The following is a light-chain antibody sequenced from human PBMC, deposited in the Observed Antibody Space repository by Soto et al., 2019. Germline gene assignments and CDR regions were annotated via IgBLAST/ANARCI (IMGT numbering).Light chain of an antibody. Sequence: QPALTQPPSASGSPGQSVTISCTGTSSDVGGYDYVSWYQQRPGKAPKLMIYEVSKRPSGVPDRFSGSKSGNTGSLTVSGLQAEDEADYYCTSYAGSNNMGVFGTGTKVTVL. CDR3: TSYAGSNNMGV. CDR2: EVS. J-gene: IGLJ1*01. V-gene: IGLV2-8*01. CDR1: SSDVGGYDY.